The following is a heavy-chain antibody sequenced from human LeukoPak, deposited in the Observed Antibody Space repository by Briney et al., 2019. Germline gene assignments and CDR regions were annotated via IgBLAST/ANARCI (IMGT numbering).Heavy chain of an antibody. V-gene: IGHV3-33*01. CDR1: GFTFSSYG. J-gene: IGHJ4*02. D-gene: IGHD3-22*01. CDR2: VWYDGSNK. Sequence: QTGGSLRLSCAASGFTFSSYGMHWVRQAPGKGLEWVAVVWYDGSNKYYADSVKGRFTISRDNSKNTLYLQMNNLRAEDTGVYYCATLDSSGYIDYWGQGPLVTVSS. CDR3: ATLDSSGYIDY.